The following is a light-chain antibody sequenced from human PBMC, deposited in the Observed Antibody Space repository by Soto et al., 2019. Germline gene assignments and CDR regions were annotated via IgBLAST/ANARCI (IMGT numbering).Light chain of an antibody. CDR2: GAS. J-gene: IGKJ5*01. Sequence: EIVMTQSPATLSVSPGERATLFCRASQSISSELAWYQQKPGQTPRLLIYGASTRTTGIPARFSGSGSGTEFTLTISSLQSEDFAVYYCQQCNNWPPITFGQGTRLEVK. CDR1: QSISSE. CDR3: QQCNNWPPIT. V-gene: IGKV3-15*01.